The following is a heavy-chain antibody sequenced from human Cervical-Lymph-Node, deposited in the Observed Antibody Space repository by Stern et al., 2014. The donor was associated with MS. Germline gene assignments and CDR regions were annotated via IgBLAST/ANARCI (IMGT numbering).Heavy chain of an antibody. D-gene: IGHD3/OR15-3a*01. V-gene: IGHV1-2*06. CDR1: GYIFTAYY. CDR3: ARELDSIVTSTAWAFHV. CDR2: INPNSGGT. J-gene: IGHJ3*01. Sequence: VQLVESGAEVKKPGASVKVSCKASGYIFTAYYIYWVRQAPGQGLEWMGRINPNSGGTNYAQKFQGRVTMTSDTSISAAYLELSSLRSDDTAVYFCARELDSIVTSTAWAFHVWGQGTMVTVSS.